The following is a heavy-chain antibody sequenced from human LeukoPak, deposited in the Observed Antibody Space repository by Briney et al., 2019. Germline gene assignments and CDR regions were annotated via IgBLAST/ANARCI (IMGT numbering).Heavy chain of an antibody. CDR1: GYNFATDW. CDR2: IFPADSDT. D-gene: IGHD5-18*01. V-gene: IGHV5-51*01. J-gene: IGHJ4*02. Sequence: GESLKISCTCSGYNFATDWIGWVRPMPGKGLEWMGIIFPADSDTRYNPSFQGQVTISSDKSITTSYLHWSSLKASDTSMYCCARHNSGYSYGNWGQGTLVTVSS. CDR3: ARHNSGYSYGN.